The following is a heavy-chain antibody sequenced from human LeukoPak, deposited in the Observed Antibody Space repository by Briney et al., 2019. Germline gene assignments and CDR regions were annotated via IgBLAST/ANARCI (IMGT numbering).Heavy chain of an antibody. Sequence: PSETLSLTCTVSGGSVSSGSYYWSWIRQPPGKGLGWIGYIYYSGSTNYNPSLKSRVTISVDTSKNQFSLKLSSVTAADTAVYYCARDGSYYGLDYWGQGTLVTVSS. CDR1: GGSVSSGSYY. CDR2: IYYSGST. V-gene: IGHV4-61*01. J-gene: IGHJ4*02. CDR3: ARDGSYYGLDY. D-gene: IGHD1-26*01.